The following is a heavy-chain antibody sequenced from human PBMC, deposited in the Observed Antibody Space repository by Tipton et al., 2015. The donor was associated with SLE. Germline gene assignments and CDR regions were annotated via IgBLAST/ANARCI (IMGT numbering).Heavy chain of an antibody. CDR2: IDYTGSP. Sequence: TLSLTCAVSGGSFSGYHWTWIRQPPGQGLEWIGEIDYTGSPNYNPSLQSRVTISLDTSKSQFSLILNSLTAADTTVYYCARGSFQRWPPGACWGQGTLVTVYS. J-gene: IGHJ4*02. V-gene: IGHV4-34*01. CDR1: GGSFSGYH. CDR3: ARGSFQRWPPGAC. D-gene: IGHD6-19*01.